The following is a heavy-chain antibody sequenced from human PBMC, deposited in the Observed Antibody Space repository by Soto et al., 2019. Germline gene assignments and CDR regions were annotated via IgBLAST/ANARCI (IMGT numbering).Heavy chain of an antibody. CDR1: GFSFNSYG. CDR3: AKVEYTYGSHFYFYNYVMDV. Sequence: QVQLVESGGGVVQPGRSLRLSCAASGFSFNSYGMHWVRQAPGKGLEWVAVISYDGSKKYYADSVKGRFTISRDKSKNTLYLQMNSLSAEDTAVYYCAKVEYTYGSHFYFYNYVMDVWGQGTTVTVSS. CDR2: ISYDGSKK. D-gene: IGHD5-18*01. J-gene: IGHJ6*02. V-gene: IGHV3-30*18.